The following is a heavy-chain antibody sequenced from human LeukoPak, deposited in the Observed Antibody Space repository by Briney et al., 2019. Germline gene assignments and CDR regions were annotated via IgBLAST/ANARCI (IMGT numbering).Heavy chain of an antibody. V-gene: IGHV4-4*07. Sequence: SETLSLTCTVPGGSISSDYWSWIRQPAGKGLDWIGRINSRGSTKYNPSLKSRVTLSIDTSKNQFSLRLTSVTAADTAVYYCARDSEGWASAYYYYYMDVWGNGTTVTVSS. CDR2: INSRGST. CDR1: GGSISSDY. CDR3: ARDSEGWASAYYYYYMDV. J-gene: IGHJ6*03. D-gene: IGHD3-16*01.